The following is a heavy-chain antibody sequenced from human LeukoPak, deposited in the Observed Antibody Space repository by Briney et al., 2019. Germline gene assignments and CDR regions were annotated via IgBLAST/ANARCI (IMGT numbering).Heavy chain of an antibody. CDR2: INHSGST. CDR1: GGSISSYY. V-gene: IGHV4-34*01. CDR3: ARGRGLRYFDWLLYPP. D-gene: IGHD3-9*01. Sequence: SETLSLTCTVSGGSISSYYWSWIRQPPGKGLEWIGEINHSGSTNYNPSLKSRVTISVDTSKNQFSLKLSSVTAADTAVYYCARGRGLRYFDWLLYPPWGQGTMVTVSS. J-gene: IGHJ3*01.